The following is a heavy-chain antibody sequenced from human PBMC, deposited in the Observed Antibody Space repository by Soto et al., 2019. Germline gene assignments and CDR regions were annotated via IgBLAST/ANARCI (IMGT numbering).Heavy chain of an antibody. V-gene: IGHV3-33*07. Sequence: GGSLRLSCAVSGLTFSSYAMYWVRQAPGKGLEWVAIIWYDGSSKYYADSVKGRFTISRDNSKNTVYLQMNSLRAEDTAVYYCARNVQTLRYNGMDVWGQGTTVTVSS. D-gene: IGHD3-9*01. J-gene: IGHJ6*02. CDR3: ARNVQTLRYNGMDV. CDR2: IWYDGSSK. CDR1: GLTFSSYA.